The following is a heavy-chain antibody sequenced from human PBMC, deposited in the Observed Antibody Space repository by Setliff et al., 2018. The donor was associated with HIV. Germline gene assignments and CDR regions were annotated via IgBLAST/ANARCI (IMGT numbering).Heavy chain of an antibody. CDR1: GGSITSGAYY. CDR3: ARDLAGIRD. J-gene: IGHJ4*02. V-gene: IGHV4-31*03. D-gene: IGHD3-16*01. Sequence: LSLTCSVSGGSITSGAYYWSWIRQHPGKGLEWIGYIYHSGDSHYNPSLKSRVTMSVDTSKNRFSLKLSSVTAADTAVYYCARDLAGIRDWGQGTLVTV. CDR2: IYHSGDS.